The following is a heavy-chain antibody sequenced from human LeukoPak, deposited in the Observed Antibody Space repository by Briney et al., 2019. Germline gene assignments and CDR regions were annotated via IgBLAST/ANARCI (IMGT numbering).Heavy chain of an antibody. V-gene: IGHV3-33*01. CDR2: IWYDGSNT. J-gene: IGHJ6*02. CDR1: GFTFSSYG. Sequence: GRSLRLSCAASGFTFSSYGMRWVRQAPGKGLEWVAVIWYDGSNTYYADSVKGRFTISRDNSKNTLYLQMNSLRAEDTAVYYCARARGEVTVRYYYYYGMDVWGQGTTVTVSS. D-gene: IGHD2-21*02. CDR3: ARARGEVTVRYYYYYGMDV.